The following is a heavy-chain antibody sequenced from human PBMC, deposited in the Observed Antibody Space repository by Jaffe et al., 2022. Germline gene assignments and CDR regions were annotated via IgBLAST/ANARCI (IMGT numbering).Heavy chain of an antibody. CDR1: GFTFGDYA. CDR2: IRSKAYGGTT. D-gene: IGHD3-22*01. Sequence: EVQLVESGGGLVQPGRSLRLSCTASGFTFGDYAMSWVRQAPGKGLEWVGFIRSKAYGGTTEYAASVKGRFTISRDDSKSIAYLQMNSLKTEDTAVYYCTAQTYYYDSSGYYYGDYWGQGTLVTVSS. V-gene: IGHV3-49*04. J-gene: IGHJ4*02. CDR3: TAQTYYYDSSGYYYGDY.